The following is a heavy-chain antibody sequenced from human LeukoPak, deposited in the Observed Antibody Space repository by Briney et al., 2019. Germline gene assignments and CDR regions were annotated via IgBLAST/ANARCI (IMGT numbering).Heavy chain of an antibody. CDR3: ARGRQNYGDYPY. CDR1: GFTFSNYW. CDR2: IKQDESEK. Sequence: GGFLRLSCVFSGFTFSNYWMSWVRQAPGKGLEWVANIKQDESEKHYVDSVKGRFTISRDNAKNSLYLQMNSLRAEDTAVYYCARGRQNYGDYPYWGQGTLVTVSS. D-gene: IGHD4-17*01. V-gene: IGHV3-7*03. J-gene: IGHJ4*02.